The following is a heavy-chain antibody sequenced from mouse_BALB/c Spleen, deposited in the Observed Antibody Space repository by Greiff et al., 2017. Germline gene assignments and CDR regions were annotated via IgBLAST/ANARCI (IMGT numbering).Heavy chain of an antibody. D-gene: IGHD1-1*01. CDR3: ASITTVVAKGWFAY. CDR1: GYSITSDYA. V-gene: IGHV3-2*02. J-gene: IGHJ3*01. Sequence: EVKLQESGPGLVKPSQSLSLTCTVTGYSITSDYAWNWIRQFPGNKLEWMGYISYSGSTSYNPSLKSRISITRDTSKNQFFLQLNSVTTEDTATYYCASITTVVAKGWFAYWGQGTLVTVSA. CDR2: ISYSGST.